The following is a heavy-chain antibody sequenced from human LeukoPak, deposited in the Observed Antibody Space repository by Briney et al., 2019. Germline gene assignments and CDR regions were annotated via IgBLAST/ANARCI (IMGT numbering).Heavy chain of an antibody. Sequence: GSSVKVSCKASGGTFSSYAISWVRQAPGQGLEWMGRINVILDTANYAQKFEGRVTIIADISTSTSYMELSSLRSEDTAVYYCARDQGIGDASDIWGQGTMVTVSS. CDR1: GGTFSSYA. V-gene: IGHV1-69*04. J-gene: IGHJ3*02. CDR3: ARDQGIGDASDI. CDR2: INVILDTA.